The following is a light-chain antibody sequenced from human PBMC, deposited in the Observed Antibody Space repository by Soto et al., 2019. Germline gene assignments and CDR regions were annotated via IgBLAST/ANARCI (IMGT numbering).Light chain of an antibody. Sequence: EMVLTQSPGTLSLSPGERAILSCRASQSVSSRYLAWYQQKPGQAPRLLIYGASSRATGIPDRFSGSGSGTDFTLTISRLEPEDFAVYYCQQYGSSLTWTFGQGTKVDI. J-gene: IGKJ1*01. CDR1: QSVSSRY. V-gene: IGKV3-20*01. CDR2: GAS. CDR3: QQYGSSLTWT.